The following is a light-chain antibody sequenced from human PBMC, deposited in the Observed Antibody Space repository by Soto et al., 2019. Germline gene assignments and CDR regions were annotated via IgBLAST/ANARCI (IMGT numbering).Light chain of an antibody. CDR3: LQDYMYPYT. CDR2: AAS. V-gene: IGKV1-6*02. CDR1: QGIRDN. J-gene: IGKJ2*01. Sequence: AIPMTQSPSSLSGSIGDRVTITCRASQGIRDNLSWYQQIPGKAPKLLISAASSLQSGVPSRFSGSGYGTDFTLTISSLQPEDFATYFCLQDYMYPYTFGQGTKLESK.